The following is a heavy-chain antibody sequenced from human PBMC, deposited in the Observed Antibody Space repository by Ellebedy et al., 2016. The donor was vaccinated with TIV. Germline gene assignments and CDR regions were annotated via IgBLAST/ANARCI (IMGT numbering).Heavy chain of an antibody. CDR1: GYTFTGYY. Sequence: AASVKVSCKASGYTFTGYYMHWVRQAPGQGLEWMGWINPNSGGTNYAQKFQGRVTMTRDTSISTAYMELSRLRSDDTAVYYCARGKQVRLVRGAHGYWGQGTLVTVSS. D-gene: IGHD3-10*01. CDR2: INPNSGGT. V-gene: IGHV1-2*02. J-gene: IGHJ4*02. CDR3: ARGKQVRLVRGAHGY.